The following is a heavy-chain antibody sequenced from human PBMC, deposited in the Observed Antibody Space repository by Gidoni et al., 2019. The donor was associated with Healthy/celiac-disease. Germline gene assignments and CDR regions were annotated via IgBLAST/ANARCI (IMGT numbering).Heavy chain of an antibody. CDR1: GGTFSSYA. CDR3: ARGGWGRSGDV. Sequence: QVQLVQSGAEVKKPGSSVKVSCKAPGGTFSSYAISWVRQAPGQGLAWMGRIIPILGIANYAQKFQGRVTITADKSTSTAYMELSSLRSEDTAVYYCARGGWGRSGDVWGQGTTVTVSS. J-gene: IGHJ6*02. D-gene: IGHD1-26*01. V-gene: IGHV1-69*04. CDR2: IIPILGIA.